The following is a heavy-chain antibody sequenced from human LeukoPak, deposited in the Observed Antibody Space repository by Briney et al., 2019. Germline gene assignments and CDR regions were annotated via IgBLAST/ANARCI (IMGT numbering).Heavy chain of an antibody. D-gene: IGHD3-10*01. CDR3: ARETGLLWFGELSPDSPYYFDY. Sequence: GRSLRLSCAASGFTFSSYGMHWVRQAPGKGLEWVAVIWYDGSNKYYADSVKGRFTISRDNSKNTLYLQMNSPRAEDTAVYYCARETGLLWFGELSPDSPYYFDYWGQGTLVTVSS. CDR1: GFTFSSYG. CDR2: IWYDGSNK. J-gene: IGHJ4*02. V-gene: IGHV3-33*01.